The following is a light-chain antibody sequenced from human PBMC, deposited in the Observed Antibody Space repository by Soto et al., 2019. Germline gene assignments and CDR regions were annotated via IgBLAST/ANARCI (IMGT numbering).Light chain of an antibody. CDR2: STN. CDR3: LLYYGGQLGV. J-gene: IGLJ2*01. CDR1: TGAVTSGYY. Sequence: QAVVTQEPSLTVSPGGTVTLTCATSTGAVTSGYYPNWFQQKPGQAPRALIYSTNNKYSWTPARFSGSLLGGKAALTLSGVQPEDEADYYCLLYYGGQLGVFGGWTKLTVL. V-gene: IGLV7-43*01.